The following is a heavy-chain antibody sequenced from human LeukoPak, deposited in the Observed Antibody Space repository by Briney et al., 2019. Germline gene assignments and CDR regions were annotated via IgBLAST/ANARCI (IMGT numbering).Heavy chain of an antibody. CDR2: ISGSGGST. V-gene: IGHV3-23*01. CDR3: AKVDQSILGFGIAVAGPGDY. D-gene: IGHD6-19*01. Sequence: GGSLRLSCAASGFTFSGYAMSWVRQAPGKGLEWVSAISGSGGSTYYADSVKGRFTISRDNSKNTLYLQMNSLRAEDTAVYYCAKVDQSILGFGIAVAGPGDYWGQGTLVTVSS. J-gene: IGHJ4*02. CDR1: GFTFSGYA.